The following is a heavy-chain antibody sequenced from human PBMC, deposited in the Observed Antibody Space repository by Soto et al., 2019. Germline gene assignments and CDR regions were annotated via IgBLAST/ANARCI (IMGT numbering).Heavy chain of an antibody. CDR2: FDPEDGET. CDR3: ARDRGLTYYDILTGYYSYFDY. Sequence: ASVKVSCKVSGYTLTELSMHWVRQAPGKGLEWMGGFDPEDGETIYAQKFQGRVTMTEDTSTDTAYMELRSLRSDDTAVYYCARDRGLTYYDILTGYYSYFDYWGQGTLVTVSS. V-gene: IGHV1-24*01. CDR1: GYTLTELS. J-gene: IGHJ4*02. D-gene: IGHD3-9*01.